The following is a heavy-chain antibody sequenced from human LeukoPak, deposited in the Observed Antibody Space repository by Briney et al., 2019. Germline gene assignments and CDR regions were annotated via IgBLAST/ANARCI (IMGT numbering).Heavy chain of an antibody. J-gene: IGHJ4*02. Sequence: ASVKVSCKASGYTFTSYDINWVRQAPGQGLEWMGIINPSAGSTSYAQKFQGRVTMTRDTSTSTVYMELNSLRSEDTAVYYCARGGHDFSSGYYPSRWGQGTLVTVSS. CDR2: INPSAGST. CDR1: GYTFTSYD. CDR3: ARGGHDFSSGYYPSR. V-gene: IGHV1-46*01. D-gene: IGHD3-3*01.